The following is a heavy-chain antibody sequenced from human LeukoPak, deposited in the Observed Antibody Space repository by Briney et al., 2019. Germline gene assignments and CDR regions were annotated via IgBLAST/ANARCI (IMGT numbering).Heavy chain of an antibody. D-gene: IGHD6-13*01. CDR2: INPNSGGT. CDR3: ARDPRIKAAGDDNWFDP. J-gene: IGHJ5*02. V-gene: IGHV1-2*02. Sequence: ASVKVSCKASGYTFTGYYMHWVRQAPGQGLEWMGWINPNSGGTNYAQKFQGRVTMTRDTSITTAYMELSRLTSDDTAVYICARDPRIKAAGDDNWFDPWGQGTLVSVSS. CDR1: GYTFTGYY.